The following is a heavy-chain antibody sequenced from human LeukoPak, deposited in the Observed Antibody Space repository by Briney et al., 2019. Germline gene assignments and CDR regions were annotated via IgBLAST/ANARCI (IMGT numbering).Heavy chain of an antibody. CDR3: ARERIRGSGSYYNSIDY. CDR1: GGSISSGYYY. Sequence: SQTLSLTCTVSGGSISSGYYYWSWLRQPPGKGLEWIGYIYYSGSTYYNPSLKSRVTISVDTSKNQFSLKLSSVTAADTAVYYCARERIRGSGSYYNSIDYWGQGTLVTVSS. CDR2: IYYSGST. J-gene: IGHJ4*02. D-gene: IGHD3-10*01. V-gene: IGHV4-30-4*08.